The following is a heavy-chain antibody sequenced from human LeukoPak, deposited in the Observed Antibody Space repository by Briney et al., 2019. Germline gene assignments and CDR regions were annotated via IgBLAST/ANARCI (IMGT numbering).Heavy chain of an antibody. V-gene: IGHV4-39*01. Sequence: SETLSLTCTVSGGPISSSSYYWGWIRQPPGKGLEWIGSIYYSGSTYYNPSLKSRVTISVDTSKNQFSLKLSSVTAADTAVYYCATYVYSSSWYATHYYYYMDVWGKGTTVTVSS. D-gene: IGHD6-13*01. CDR1: GGPISSSSYY. J-gene: IGHJ6*03. CDR3: ATYVYSSSWYATHYYYYMDV. CDR2: IYYSGST.